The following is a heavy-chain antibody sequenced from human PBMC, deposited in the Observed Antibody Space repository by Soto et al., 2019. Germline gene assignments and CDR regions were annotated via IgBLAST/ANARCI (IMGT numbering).Heavy chain of an antibody. J-gene: IGHJ4*02. Sequence: QVQLQESGPGLVRPSGTVSLTCAVSGLSLSSDNWWSWVRQPPGKGLEWIGDIHHSGSTNYNPSLNSRVTMSVVTSTDLFSLTLNSVTAADTAFYYCARDQGSRHGDWGQGTLVSVSS. D-gene: IGHD6-13*01. CDR2: IHHSGST. CDR1: GLSLSSDNW. V-gene: IGHV4-4*02. CDR3: ARDQGSRHGD.